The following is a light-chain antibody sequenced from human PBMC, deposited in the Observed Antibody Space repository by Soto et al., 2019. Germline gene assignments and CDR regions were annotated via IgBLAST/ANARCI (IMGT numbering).Light chain of an antibody. V-gene: IGKV3-11*01. CDR1: QSVRNS. CDR3: QQYNNWPPIT. CDR2: DAS. J-gene: IGKJ5*01. Sequence: EIVLTQSPATLSLSPGERATLSCRASQSVRNSLAWYQQPPGQAPRLLIYDASNRATGIPARFSGSGSGTDFTLTISSLEPKDFAVYYCQQYNNWPPITFGQGTRREIK.